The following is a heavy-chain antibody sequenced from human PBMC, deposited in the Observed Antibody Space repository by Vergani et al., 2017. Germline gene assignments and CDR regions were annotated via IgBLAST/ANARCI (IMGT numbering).Heavy chain of an antibody. CDR3: ARGRQEQWLGTLDY. Sequence: QVQLVQSGAEVKKPGASVKVSCKASGYTFTSYAMHWVRQAPGQRLEWMGGINAGNGNTKYSQKFQGRVTITRDTSASTAYMELSSLRSEDTAVYYCARGRQEQWLGTLDYWGQGTLVTVSS. D-gene: IGHD6-19*01. J-gene: IGHJ4*02. CDR1: GYTFTSYA. V-gene: IGHV1-3*01. CDR2: INAGNGNT.